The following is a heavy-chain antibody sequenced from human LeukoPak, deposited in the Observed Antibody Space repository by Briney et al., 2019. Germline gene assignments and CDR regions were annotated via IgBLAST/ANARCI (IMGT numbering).Heavy chain of an antibody. Sequence: ASVKVSCKASGYTFTSYGISWVRQAPGQGLEWMGWISAYNGNKNYAQNLQGRVTMTTDTSTSTAYMELRSLRSDDTAVYYCARAGGGSSRIHYYYYMDVWGKGTTVTISS. CDR3: ARAGGGSSRIHYYYYMDV. V-gene: IGHV1-18*01. CDR2: ISAYNGNK. D-gene: IGHD2-15*01. CDR1: GYTFTSYG. J-gene: IGHJ6*03.